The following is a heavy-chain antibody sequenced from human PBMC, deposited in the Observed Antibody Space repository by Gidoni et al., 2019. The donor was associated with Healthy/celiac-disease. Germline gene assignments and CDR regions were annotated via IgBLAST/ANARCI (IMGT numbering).Heavy chain of an antibody. J-gene: IGHJ1*01. Sequence: EVQLVESGGGLVKPGGSLRLSCAASGITFSLLSLNWVRQAPGKGLGGVSSISSSSSYIYYADSVKGRFTISRDNAKNSLYLQMNSLRAEDTAVYYCARDDKRSYYDSSGYYKYFQHWGQGTLVTVSS. CDR1: GITFSLLS. V-gene: IGHV3-21*01. CDR3: ARDDKRSYYDSSGYYKYFQH. CDR2: ISSSSSYI. D-gene: IGHD3-22*01.